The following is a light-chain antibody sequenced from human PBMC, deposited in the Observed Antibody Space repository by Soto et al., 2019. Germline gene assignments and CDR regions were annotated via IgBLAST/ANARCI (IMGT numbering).Light chain of an antibody. Sequence: QSVLTQPASVSGSPGQSVTISCTGTSSDVGGYNFVSWYQQHPGKAPKVMIYEVSDRPSGVSNRFSGSKSGNTASLTISGLQAEDEADYYCSSYTSTKVLFGGGTKLTVL. CDR1: SSDVGGYNF. CDR3: SSYTSTKVL. J-gene: IGLJ2*01. V-gene: IGLV2-14*01. CDR2: EVS.